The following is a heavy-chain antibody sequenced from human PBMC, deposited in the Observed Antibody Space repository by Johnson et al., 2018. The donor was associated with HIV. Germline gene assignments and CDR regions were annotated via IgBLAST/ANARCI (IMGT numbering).Heavy chain of an antibody. CDR3: TTEKHTPRAFDI. J-gene: IGHJ3*02. CDR1: GFTFSTYG. Sequence: QVQLVESGGGVVQPGGSLRLSCAASGFTFSTYGMHWVRQAPGKGLEWVSTISGDAGSTYYADSVRGRFTLSRDNSKNTLYLQMNSLKTEDTAVYYCTTEKHTPRAFDIWGQGTMVTVSS. D-gene: IGHD1-14*01. CDR2: ISGDAGST. V-gene: IGHV3-NL1*01.